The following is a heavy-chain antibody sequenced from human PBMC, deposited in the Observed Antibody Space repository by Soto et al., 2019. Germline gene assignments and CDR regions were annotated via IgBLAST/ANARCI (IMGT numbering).Heavy chain of an antibody. CDR2: ISAYNGNT. J-gene: IGHJ4*02. CDR1: GYTFTSYG. CDR3: ARASNSGWYFDY. Sequence: ASVKVSCTASGYTFTSYGISWVRQAPGQGLEWMGWISAYNGNTNYAQKLQGRVTMTTDTSTSTAYMELRSLRSDDTAVYYCARASNSGWYFDYWGQGTLVTVSS. V-gene: IGHV1-18*01. D-gene: IGHD6-19*01.